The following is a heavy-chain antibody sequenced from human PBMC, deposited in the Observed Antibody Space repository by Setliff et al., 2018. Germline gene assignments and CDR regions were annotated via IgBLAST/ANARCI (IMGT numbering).Heavy chain of an antibody. Sequence: SETLSLTCAASGGTFSYYYWTWVRQPPGKGLEWIGEINHSGSTSYNPSLESRVTISIDTSKNQFSLNLRYVTAADTGLYYCARGRNIKLRLLDSWGQGKLVTVSS. CDR3: ARGRNIKLRLLDS. CDR1: GGTFSYYY. J-gene: IGHJ4*02. D-gene: IGHD1-20*01. V-gene: IGHV4-34*01. CDR2: INHSGST.